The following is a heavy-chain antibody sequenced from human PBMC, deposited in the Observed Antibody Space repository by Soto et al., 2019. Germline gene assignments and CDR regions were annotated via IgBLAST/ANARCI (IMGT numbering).Heavy chain of an antibody. V-gene: IGHV4-39*01. CDR2: IYYSGST. CDR1: GGSISSSSYY. J-gene: IGHJ4*02. Sequence: QLQLQESGPGLVKPSETLSLTCTVSGGSISSSSYYWGWIRQPPGKGLEWIGSIYYSGSTYYNPSLKSRVTISVDTSKNQFSLKLSSVTAADTAVYYCARRATIFGVVRTFDYWGQGTLVTVSS. D-gene: IGHD3-3*01. CDR3: ARRATIFGVVRTFDY.